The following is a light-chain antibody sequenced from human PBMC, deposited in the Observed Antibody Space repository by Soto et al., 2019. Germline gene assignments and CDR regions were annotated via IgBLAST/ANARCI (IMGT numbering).Light chain of an antibody. Sequence: EIVLTQSPATLSVSPGDRATLSCRASQSVRSDLAWYQQKPGQSPRLLVYAASTRAAGIPARFSGSGSGTAFTLTISSLQSEDFGVYYCQQYKNWPPYSFGQGTKVDIK. J-gene: IGKJ2*01. CDR1: QSVRSD. V-gene: IGKV3-15*01. CDR2: AAS. CDR3: QQYKNWPPYS.